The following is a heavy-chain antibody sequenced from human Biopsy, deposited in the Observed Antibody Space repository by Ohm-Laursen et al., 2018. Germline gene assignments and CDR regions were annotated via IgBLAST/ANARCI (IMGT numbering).Heavy chain of an antibody. CDR2: IMSLYNTT. V-gene: IGHV1-69*06. CDR3: ARGLGGYDYWYFDL. CDR1: GGMFNSYT. J-gene: IGHJ2*01. D-gene: IGHD5-12*01. Sequence: SVKVSCKASGGMFNSYTINWLRQAPGQGLQWMGGIMSLYNTTNYAQKFWDRITVTADKSTNTVYMTLSSLTSEDTAVYFCARGLGGYDYWYFDLWGRGTLVTVTS.